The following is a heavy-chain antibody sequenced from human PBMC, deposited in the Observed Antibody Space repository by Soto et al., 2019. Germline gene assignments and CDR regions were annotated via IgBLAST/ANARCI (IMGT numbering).Heavy chain of an antibody. J-gene: IGHJ5*02. Sequence: SETLSLTCTVSGDSVSTHYWWSWVRQSPGKGLEWIGETHHSGSTHYNPSLNSRVTISVDKSKNDFSLKLTSVTAADTAVYYCARNGDCSSSRCNVGWFDPWGRGTLVTVSS. CDR2: THHSGST. CDR3: ARNGDCSSSRCNVGWFDP. D-gene: IGHD2-2*01. CDR1: GDSVSTHYW. V-gene: IGHV4-4*02.